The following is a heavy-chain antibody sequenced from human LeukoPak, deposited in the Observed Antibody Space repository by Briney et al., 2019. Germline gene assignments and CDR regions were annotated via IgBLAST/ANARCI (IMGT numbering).Heavy chain of an antibody. Sequence: ASVKVSCKASGYTFTGYYVHWVRQAPGQGLEWMGRINPNSGDTNYAQKFQGRVTMTRDTSISTAYMELSRLRSDDTAVYYCARDRVSLGSPYPGASDYWGQGTLVTVSS. CDR2: INPNSGDT. V-gene: IGHV1-2*06. CDR1: GYTFTGYY. CDR3: ARDRVSLGSPYPGASDY. D-gene: IGHD1-26*01. J-gene: IGHJ4*02.